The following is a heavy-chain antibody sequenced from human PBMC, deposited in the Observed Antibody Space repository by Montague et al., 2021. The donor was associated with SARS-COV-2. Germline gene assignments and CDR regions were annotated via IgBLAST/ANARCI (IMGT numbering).Heavy chain of an antibody. J-gene: IGHJ5*02. CDR2: IHHSGTT. V-gene: IGHV4-39*01. D-gene: IGHD2-2*01. CDR3: ARQGGPAGKHWFDP. CDR1: GGSVSGTSYY. Sequence: SETLSLTCTLSGGSVSGTSYYWAWIRQPPGKGLEWIVNIHHSGTTFYNLSLKSRVTISVDTSKNEVPLKLNSVTAADTAVYYCARQGGPAGKHWFDPWGQGTLVTVSS.